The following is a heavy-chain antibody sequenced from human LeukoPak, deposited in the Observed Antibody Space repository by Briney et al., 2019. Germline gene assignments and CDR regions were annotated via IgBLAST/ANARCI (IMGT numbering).Heavy chain of an antibody. D-gene: IGHD6-13*01. V-gene: IGHV3-11*04. CDR1: GFTFSDYY. Sequence: GGSLRLSCAASGFTFSDYYMGWIRQAPGKGLEWVSYITSNGNSVYYAASVKGRFTISRDNAKNSLYLQVNSLTAEDTAVYYCARVWSITAAFDYWGQGTLVTVSS. J-gene: IGHJ4*02. CDR2: ITSNGNSV. CDR3: ARVWSITAAFDY.